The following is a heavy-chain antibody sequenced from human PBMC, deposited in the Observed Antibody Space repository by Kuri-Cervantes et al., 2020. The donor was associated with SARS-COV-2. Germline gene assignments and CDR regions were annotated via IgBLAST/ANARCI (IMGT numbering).Heavy chain of an antibody. CDR2: IYYSGST. CDR1: GGSISSSSYY. V-gene: IGHV4-39*01. Sequence: ESLKISCTVSGGSISSSSYYWGWIRQPPGKGLEWIGSIYYSGSTYYNPSLKSRVTISVDTSKNQFSLKLSSVTAADTAVYYCARGSSPNYFDYWGQGTLVTVSS. CDR3: ARGSSPNYFDY. J-gene: IGHJ4*02. D-gene: IGHD2-15*01.